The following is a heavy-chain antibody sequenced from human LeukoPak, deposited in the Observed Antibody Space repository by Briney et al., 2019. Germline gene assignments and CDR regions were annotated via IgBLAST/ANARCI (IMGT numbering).Heavy chain of an antibody. Sequence: SQTLSLTCAISGDGLSVSSDAWNWVRQSPSRGLEWLGRTYYKSKWHNDYAVSVKSRITISPDTSKNQFSLHLNSVTPEDTAVYYVPRDADWGYKAYDTWGQGTRAPVS. D-gene: IGHD3/OR15-3a*01. CDR1: GDGLSVSSDA. V-gene: IGHV6-1*01. CDR2: TYYKSKWHN. J-gene: IGHJ3*02. CDR3: PRDADWGYKAYDT.